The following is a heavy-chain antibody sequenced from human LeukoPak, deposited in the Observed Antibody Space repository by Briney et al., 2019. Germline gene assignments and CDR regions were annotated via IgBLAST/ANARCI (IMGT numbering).Heavy chain of an antibody. CDR3: AADSVLRYFDWSFDY. Sequence: SETLSLTCTVSGGSISSGSYYWSWIRQPAGKGLEWIGRIYTSGSTNYNPPLKSRVTISVDTSKNQFSLKLSSVTAADTAVYYCAADSVLRYFDWSFDYWGQGTLVTVSS. D-gene: IGHD3-9*01. CDR1: GGSISSGSYY. CDR2: IYTSGST. V-gene: IGHV4-61*02. J-gene: IGHJ4*02.